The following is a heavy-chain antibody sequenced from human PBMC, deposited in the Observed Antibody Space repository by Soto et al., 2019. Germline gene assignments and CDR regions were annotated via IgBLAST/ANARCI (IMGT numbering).Heavy chain of an antibody. J-gene: IGHJ6*03. D-gene: IGHD3-10*01. CDR3: AHIPSVGSGSYHYYFMDV. Sequence: SGCTLVNPKQTLTLTCTFSGFSLSSSGVGVGWIRQPPGKALEWLALIYWDDDKRYSPSLKSRLTITKDTSKDQVVLTMTNMDPVDTATYYCAHIPSVGSGSYHYYFMDVWSKGTSVTGSS. V-gene: IGHV2-5*02. CDR2: IYWDDDK. CDR1: GFSLSSSGVG.